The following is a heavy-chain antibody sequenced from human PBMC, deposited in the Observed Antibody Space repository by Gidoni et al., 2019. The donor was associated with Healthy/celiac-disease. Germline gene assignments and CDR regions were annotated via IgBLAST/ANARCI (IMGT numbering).Heavy chain of an antibody. CDR3: ARDPAYYYDSSGLLN. CDR1: GFTFSSYW. CDR2: INSDGSST. J-gene: IGHJ4*02. Sequence: EVQLVESGGGLVQPGGSLRLSCAASGFTFSSYWMHWVRQAPGKGLVWVSRINSDGSSTSYADSVKGRFTISRDNAKNTLYLQMNSLRAEDTAVYYCARDPAYYYDSSGLLNWGQGTLVTVSS. V-gene: IGHV3-74*01. D-gene: IGHD3-22*01.